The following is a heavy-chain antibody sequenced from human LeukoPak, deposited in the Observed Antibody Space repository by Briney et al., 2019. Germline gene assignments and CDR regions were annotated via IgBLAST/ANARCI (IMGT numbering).Heavy chain of an antibody. CDR2: VNSSGHKT. CDR1: GITFSSYA. V-gene: IGHV3-23*05. Sequence: GGSLRLSCAVSGITFSSYAMAWVRQAPGKGLEWVSGVNSSGHKTYYTESVKGRFTISRDNSKSTLYLEMNRLRAEDTAVYYCAKTGSSWHEAWWFDSWGQGTRVTVSS. D-gene: IGHD6-13*01. J-gene: IGHJ5*01. CDR3: AKTGSSWHEAWWFDS.